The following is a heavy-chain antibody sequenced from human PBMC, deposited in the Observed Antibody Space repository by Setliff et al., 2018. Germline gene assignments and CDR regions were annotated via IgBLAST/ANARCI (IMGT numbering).Heavy chain of an antibody. J-gene: IGHJ3*01. CDR2: IYSSGST. Sequence: LSLTCTVSGGSISSSSYYWSWIRQPAGKGLEWIGHIYSSGSTNYNPSLKSRVTISVDRSKNQFSLNLNSVTAADTAVYYCARIDIVLMVYADWGQGTMVTVSS. CDR3: ARIDIVLMVYAD. D-gene: IGHD2-8*01. V-gene: IGHV4-61*09. CDR1: GGSISSSSYY.